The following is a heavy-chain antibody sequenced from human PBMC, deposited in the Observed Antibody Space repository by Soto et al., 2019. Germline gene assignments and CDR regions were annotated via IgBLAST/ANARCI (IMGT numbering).Heavy chain of an antibody. J-gene: IGHJ3*02. V-gene: IGHV3-23*01. Sequence: LRLSCAVSGCICSSYDMSWVRQAPGKGLEWVSTILVGGSTHYEDSVKGRFTISRDTSKNTVYLQMNSLTAGDTAMYYCAKATATGGGAFEICGQGTMVTVSS. CDR3: AKATATGGGAFEI. CDR1: GCICSSYD. D-gene: IGHD2-8*02. CDR2: ILVGGST.